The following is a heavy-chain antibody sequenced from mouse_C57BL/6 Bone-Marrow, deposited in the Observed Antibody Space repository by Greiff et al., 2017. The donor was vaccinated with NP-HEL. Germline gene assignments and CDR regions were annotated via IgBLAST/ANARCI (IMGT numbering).Heavy chain of an antibody. J-gene: IGHJ4*01. CDR2: IYPGDGDT. CDR3: ARCGYFLYAMDY. Sequence: QVQLKQSGPELVKPGASVKISCKASGYAFSSSWMNWVKQRPGKGLEWIGRIYPGDGDTNYTGKFKGKATLTADKSSSTAYMQLSSLTSEDSAVYFGARCGYFLYAMDYWGQGTSVTVSS. CDR1: GYAFSSSW. V-gene: IGHV1-82*01. D-gene: IGHD2-3*01.